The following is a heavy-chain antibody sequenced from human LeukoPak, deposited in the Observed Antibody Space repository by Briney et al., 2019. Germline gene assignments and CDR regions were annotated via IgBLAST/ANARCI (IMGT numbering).Heavy chain of an antibody. D-gene: IGHD3-22*01. CDR1: NYTFTSYG. J-gene: IGHJ4*02. Sequence: ASVKVSCKASNYTFTSYGISWVRQAPGQGLEWMGWISAYNGNTNYAQKLQGRVTMTTDTFTSTAYMELRSLRSDDTAVYYCARVFHYYDSSGPLDYWGQGTLVTVSS. V-gene: IGHV1-18*01. CDR2: ISAYNGNT. CDR3: ARVFHYYDSSGPLDY.